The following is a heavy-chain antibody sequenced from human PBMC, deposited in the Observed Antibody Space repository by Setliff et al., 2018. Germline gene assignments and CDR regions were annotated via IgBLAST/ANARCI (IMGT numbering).Heavy chain of an antibody. J-gene: IGHJ4*02. Sequence: SETLSLTCTVSGGSITSSEYYWGWIRQPPGKGLEWIGTVYYDGRTSYNPSLRDRVTISADSSKDELSLSLQSVTAADSAVYYCARLKVGNNWPDYWGQGTLVTVSS. CDR3: ARLKVGNNWPDY. V-gene: IGHV4-39*01. CDR2: VYYDGRT. CDR1: GGSITSSEYY. D-gene: IGHD1-1*01.